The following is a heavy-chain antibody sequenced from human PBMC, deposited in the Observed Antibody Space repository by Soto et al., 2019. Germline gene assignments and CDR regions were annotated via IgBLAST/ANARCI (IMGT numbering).Heavy chain of an antibody. V-gene: IGHV1-2*02. D-gene: IGHD2-15*01. CDR3: ARSMKLVVARDY. CDR2: INPTSGGT. J-gene: IGHJ4*02. Sequence: GASVKVSCKASGYSFSDYYIHWVRQAPGQGLEWMGWINPTSGGTNYARKFQGRVTMTRDTSINTAYMELSRLTSDDTAVYYCARSMKLVVARDYWGQGTLVTVSS. CDR1: GYSFSDYY.